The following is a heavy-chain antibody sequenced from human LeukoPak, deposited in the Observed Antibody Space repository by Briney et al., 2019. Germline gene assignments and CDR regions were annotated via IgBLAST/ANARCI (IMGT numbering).Heavy chain of an antibody. CDR2: IYYSGST. D-gene: IGHD3-10*01. CDR3: ARDEDLERFGEPEGAFDI. Sequence: SETLSLTCTVSGGSISSSSYYWGWIRQPPGKGLEWIGSIYYSGSTYYNPSLKSRVTISVDTSKNQFSLKLSSVTAADTAVYYCARDEDLERFGEPEGAFDIWGQGTMVTVSS. J-gene: IGHJ3*02. CDR1: GGSISSSSYY. V-gene: IGHV4-39*07.